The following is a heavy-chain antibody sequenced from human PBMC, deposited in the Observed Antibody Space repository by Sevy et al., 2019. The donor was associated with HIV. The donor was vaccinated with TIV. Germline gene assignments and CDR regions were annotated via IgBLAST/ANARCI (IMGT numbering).Heavy chain of an antibody. D-gene: IGHD3-22*01. CDR3: AIDSKYYYDSSGYYFDY. CDR2: IIPIFGTA. J-gene: IGHJ4*02. CDR1: GGTFSSYA. Sequence: ASVKVSCKASGGTFSSYAISWVRQAPGQGLEWMGGIIPIFGTANYAQKFQGRVTITADESTSTAYMELSSLRSEDTAVYYCAIDSKYYYDSSGYYFDYWGQGTLVTVSS. V-gene: IGHV1-69*13.